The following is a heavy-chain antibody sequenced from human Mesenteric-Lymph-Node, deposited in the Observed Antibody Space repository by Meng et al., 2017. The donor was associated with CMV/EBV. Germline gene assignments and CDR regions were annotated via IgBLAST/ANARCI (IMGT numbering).Heavy chain of an antibody. J-gene: IGHJ4*02. Sequence: GESLKISCAASGFTFTGYWMAWVRQAPGKGMEWVANIMKDGGEKKFVDSVKGRFTISRDNAKNSLCLQMNSLRAEDTAVYYCVRDTDWGRFDSWGQGTLVTVSS. CDR2: IMKDGGEK. D-gene: IGHD3-9*01. CDR1: GFTFTGYW. CDR3: VRDTDWGRFDS. V-gene: IGHV3-7*01.